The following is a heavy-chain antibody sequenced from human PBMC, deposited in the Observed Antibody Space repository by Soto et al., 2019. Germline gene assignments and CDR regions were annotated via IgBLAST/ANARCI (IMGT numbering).Heavy chain of an antibody. V-gene: IGHV5-51*07. CDR1: GHTCTHYC. D-gene: IGHD3-16*01. CDR2: IYPSDSRV. Sequence: GASMKISCTAAGHTCTHYCRAWVHQLPGKGLEWVGFIYPSDSRVTYSPSFQGRVTISADNSITTSSLHLNSVTPEDTAVYYCAREFPYYVSSDSYLDYWGQGALVTVSS. CDR3: AREFPYYVSSDSYLDY. J-gene: IGHJ4*02.